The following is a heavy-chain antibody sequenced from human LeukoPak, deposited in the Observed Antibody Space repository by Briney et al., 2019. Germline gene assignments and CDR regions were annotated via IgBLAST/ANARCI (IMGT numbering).Heavy chain of an antibody. D-gene: IGHD3-10*01. J-gene: IGHJ4*02. CDR3: ARSAPIHYYGSGSLYDY. Sequence: SVKVSYKASGGTFSSYAISWVRQAPGQGLEWMGRIIPIFGTANYAQKFQGRDTITTDESTSTAYMELSSLRSEDTAVYYCARSAPIHYYGSGSLYDYWGQGTLVTVSS. CDR2: IIPIFGTA. CDR1: GGTFSSYA. V-gene: IGHV1-69*05.